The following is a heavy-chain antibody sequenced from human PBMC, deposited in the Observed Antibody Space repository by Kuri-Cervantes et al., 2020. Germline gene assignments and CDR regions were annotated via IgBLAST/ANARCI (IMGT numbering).Heavy chain of an antibody. D-gene: IGHD3-22*01. V-gene: IGHV1-2*02. CDR2: INPNSGGT. J-gene: IGHJ4*02. CDR1: GYTFTGYY. CDR3: ARELDYYDSSGYYPTFDY. Sequence: ASVKVSCKASGYTFTGYYMHWVRQAPGQGLEWMGWINPNSGGTNYAQKFQGRVTMTRDTSISTAYMELSRLRSDDTAVYYCARELDYYDSSGYYPTFDYWGQGTLVTVSS.